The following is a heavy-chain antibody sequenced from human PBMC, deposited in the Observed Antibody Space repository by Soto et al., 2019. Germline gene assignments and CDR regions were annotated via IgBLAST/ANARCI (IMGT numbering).Heavy chain of an antibody. CDR2: ISGSGGST. D-gene: IGHD3-9*01. CDR3: AKDSPGAYYDILTGFEDY. V-gene: IGHV3-23*01. CDR1: GFTFSSYA. Sequence: EVQLLESGGGLVQPGGSLRLSCAASGFTFSSYAMSWVRQAPGKGLEWVSAISGSGGSTYYADSVKGRFTISRDNSKNTLYLQMNSQRAEDTAVYYCAKDSPGAYYDILTGFEDYWGQGTLVTVSS. J-gene: IGHJ4*02.